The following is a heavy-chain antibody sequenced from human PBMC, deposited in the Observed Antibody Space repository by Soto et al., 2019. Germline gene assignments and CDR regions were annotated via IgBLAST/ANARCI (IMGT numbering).Heavy chain of an antibody. J-gene: IGHJ6*02. CDR2: ISGYNGNT. CDR1: GYTFSNYG. Sequence: QVQLVQSGAEVKKPGASVKVSCKASGYTFSNYGISWVRQGPGQGLEWMGWISGYNGNTHYEEKVQDRIKMTTDTRTSTTYMVLRSLSSDDTAVYFCARDPGFGFGYSYAFAMDVWGQGTTVTVSS. V-gene: IGHV1-18*01. D-gene: IGHD5-18*01. CDR3: ARDPGFGFGYSYAFAMDV.